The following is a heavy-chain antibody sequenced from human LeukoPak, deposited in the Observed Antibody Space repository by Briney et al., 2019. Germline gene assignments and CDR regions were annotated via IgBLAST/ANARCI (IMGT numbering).Heavy chain of an antibody. CDR3: ARDKYQDIVVVPAAPDAFDI. Sequence: SETLSLTCTVSGGSISSYYWSRIRQPAGKGLEWIGRIYTSGSTNYNPSLKSRVTMSVDTSKNQFSLKLSSVTAADTAVYYCARDKYQDIVVVPAAPDAFDIWGQGTMVTVSS. V-gene: IGHV4-4*07. J-gene: IGHJ3*02. D-gene: IGHD2-2*01. CDR1: GGSISSYY. CDR2: IYTSGST.